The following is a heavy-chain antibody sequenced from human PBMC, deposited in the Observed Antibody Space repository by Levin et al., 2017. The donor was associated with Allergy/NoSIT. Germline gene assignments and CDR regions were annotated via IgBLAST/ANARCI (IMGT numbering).Heavy chain of an antibody. D-gene: IGHD1-26*01. CDR1: GGSISSGDYY. J-gene: IGHJ3*02. CDR3: ARVVGAPDAFDI. V-gene: IGHV4-30-4*01. CDR2: IYYSGST. Sequence: LRLSCTVSGGSISSGDYYWSWIRQPPGKGLEWIGYIYYSGSTYYNPSLKSRVTISVDTSKNQFSLKLSTVTAADTAVYYCARVVGAPDAFDIWGQGTMVTVSS.